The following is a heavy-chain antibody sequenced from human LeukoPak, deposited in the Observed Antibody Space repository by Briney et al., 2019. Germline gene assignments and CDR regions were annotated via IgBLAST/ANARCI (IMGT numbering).Heavy chain of an antibody. J-gene: IGHJ4*02. V-gene: IGHV3-30*03. Sequence: GGSLRLSCAASGFXFSSYGIHWVRQAPGKGLEWVAVISYDGSNKYYADSVKGRFTISRDNSKNTLFLQMNSLRAEDTAVYYCARDSGWYFDYWGQGTLVTVSS. D-gene: IGHD6-19*01. CDR3: ARDSGWYFDY. CDR1: GFXFSSYG. CDR2: ISYDGSNK.